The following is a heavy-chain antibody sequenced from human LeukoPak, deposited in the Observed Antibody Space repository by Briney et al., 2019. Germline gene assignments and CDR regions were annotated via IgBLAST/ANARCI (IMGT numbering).Heavy chain of an antibody. Sequence: PSETLSLTCTVSGGSISSYYWSWMRQPPGKGVEWIGYIYYSGSTNYNPSLKSRVTISVDTSKNQFSLKLSSVTAADTAVYYCARVSITIFGVAFDYWGRGTLVTVSS. V-gene: IGHV4-59*01. J-gene: IGHJ4*02. CDR2: IYYSGST. CDR1: GGSISSYY. CDR3: ARVSITIFGVAFDY. D-gene: IGHD3-3*01.